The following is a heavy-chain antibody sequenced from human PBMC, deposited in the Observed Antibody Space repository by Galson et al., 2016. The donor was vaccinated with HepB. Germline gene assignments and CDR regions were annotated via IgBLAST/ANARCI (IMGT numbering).Heavy chain of an antibody. D-gene: IGHD6-19*01. Sequence: SVKVSCKASGYTFDSYGISWVRLAPGLGLEWMGWISVYNGDTKFAQRFHDRVTMTRDTSTGTAYMELTGLTPDDTAVYYCARGGRWLPFDYRGQGSLVTVSS. V-gene: IGHV1-18*04. CDR3: ARGGRWLPFDY. CDR1: GYTFDSYG. CDR2: ISVYNGDT. J-gene: IGHJ4*02.